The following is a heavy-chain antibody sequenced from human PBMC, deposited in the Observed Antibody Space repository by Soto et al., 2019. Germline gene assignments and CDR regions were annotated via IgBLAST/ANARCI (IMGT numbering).Heavy chain of an antibody. Sequence: GGSLRLSCAASGFTFSSYAMHWVRQAPGKGLEWVAVISYDGSNKYYADSVKGRFTISRDNSKNTLYLQMNSLRAEDTAVYYCARDPEVVAATPDYYYYGMDVWGQGTTVTVSS. CDR2: ISYDGSNK. J-gene: IGHJ6*02. CDR1: GFTFSSYA. D-gene: IGHD2-15*01. CDR3: ARDPEVVAATPDYYYYGMDV. V-gene: IGHV3-30-3*01.